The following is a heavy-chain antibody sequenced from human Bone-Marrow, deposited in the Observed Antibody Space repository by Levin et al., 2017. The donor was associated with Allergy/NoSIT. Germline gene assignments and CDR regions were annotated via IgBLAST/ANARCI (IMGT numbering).Heavy chain of an antibody. D-gene: IGHD6-19*01. V-gene: IGHV3-30*18. Sequence: GGSLRLSCAASGFTFSSYGMHWVRQAPGKGLEWVAVISYDGSNKYYADSVKGRFTISRDNSKSTLFLQMNSLRADDTAVYYCAKDLGVIAVAGSPLDYWGQGTLVTVSS. J-gene: IGHJ4*02. CDR3: AKDLGVIAVAGSPLDY. CDR2: ISYDGSNK. CDR1: GFTFSSYG.